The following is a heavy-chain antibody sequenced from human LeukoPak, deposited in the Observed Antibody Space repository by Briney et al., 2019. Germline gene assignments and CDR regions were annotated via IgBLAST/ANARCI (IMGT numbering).Heavy chain of an antibody. V-gene: IGHV2-5*02. J-gene: IGHJ5*02. D-gene: IGHD3-10*01. Sequence: SGPTLVNPTQTLTLTCTFSGFSLSTSGVGVGWIRQPPGKALEWLALIYWDDDKRYSPSLKSRLTITKDTSKNQVVLTMSNMDPVDTATYYCAHRKELLWFGGDGRRFDPWGQGTLVTVSS. CDR3: AHRKELLWFGGDGRRFDP. CDR2: IYWDDDK. CDR1: GFSLSTSGVG.